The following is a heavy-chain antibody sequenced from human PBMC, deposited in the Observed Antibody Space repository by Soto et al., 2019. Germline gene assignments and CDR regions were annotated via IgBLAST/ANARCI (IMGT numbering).Heavy chain of an antibody. J-gene: IGHJ6*02. Sequence: ASVKVSCKASGYTFTSYAMHWVRQAPGQRLEWMGWINAGNGNTKYSQKFQGRVTITRDTSASTAYMELSSLRSEDTAVYYCTRNYDILTGPTLLYYYYGMEIWGQGTSVTVSS. CDR1: GYTFTSYA. V-gene: IGHV1-3*01. D-gene: IGHD3-9*01. CDR3: TRNYDILTGPTLLYYYYGMEI. CDR2: INAGNGNT.